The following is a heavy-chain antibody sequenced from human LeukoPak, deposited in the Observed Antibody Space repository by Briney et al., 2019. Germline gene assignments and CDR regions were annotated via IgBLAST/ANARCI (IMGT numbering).Heavy chain of an antibody. J-gene: IGHJ4*02. CDR3: ARSLWAAAAGIGVDY. D-gene: IGHD6-13*01. CDR2: ISYDGSNK. Sequence: GRSLRLSCAASGFTFSSYAMHWVRQAPGKGLEWVAVISYDGSNKYYADSVKGRFTISRDNSKNTLYLQMNSLRAEDTAVYYCARSLWAAAAGIGVDYWGQGTLVTVSS. CDR1: GFTFSSYA. V-gene: IGHV3-30*04.